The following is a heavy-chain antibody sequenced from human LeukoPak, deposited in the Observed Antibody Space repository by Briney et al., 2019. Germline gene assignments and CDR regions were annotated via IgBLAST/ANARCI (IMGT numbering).Heavy chain of an antibody. V-gene: IGHV4-4*07. CDR3: ARDPRIAVAGTHYYYMDV. Sequence: SETLSLTCTVSGGSISSYYWRWIRQPAGKGVEWIGHIFTSGSTNYNPSPKRRVTMPVDTSKNQLSLNLNSVTAADTAVYYCARDPRIAVAGTHYYYMDVWGKGTTVTISS. D-gene: IGHD6-19*01. CDR2: IFTSGST. CDR1: GGSISSYY. J-gene: IGHJ6*03.